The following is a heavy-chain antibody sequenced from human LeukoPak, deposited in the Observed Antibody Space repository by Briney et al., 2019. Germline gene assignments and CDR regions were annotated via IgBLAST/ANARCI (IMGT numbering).Heavy chain of an antibody. CDR2: ISSSGSTI. CDR3: ARGTYAFDI. CDR1: GLTFSSYE. V-gene: IGHV3-48*03. Sequence: GGSLRLSRAASGLTFSSYEMNWVRQAPGKGLEWVSYISSSGSTIYYADSVKGRFTISRDNAKNSLYLQMNSLRAEDTAVYYCARGTYAFDIWGQGTMVTVSS. J-gene: IGHJ3*02.